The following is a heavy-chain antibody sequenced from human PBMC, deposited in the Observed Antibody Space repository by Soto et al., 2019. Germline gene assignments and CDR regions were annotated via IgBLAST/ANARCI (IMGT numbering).Heavy chain of an antibody. V-gene: IGHV4-59*01. CDR1: GGSISPFY. CDR3: ARVGGVAARTFDY. Sequence: QVQLQESGPGVVKPSETLSLTCTVSGGSISPFYWGWVRQPPGKGLEWIGYLYYSGNTNYNPSLKSRVTISVDASKNQVSLRLTSVTAADTAVYYCARVGGVAARTFDYWGQGTVVTVSS. D-gene: IGHD2-15*01. CDR2: LYYSGNT. J-gene: IGHJ4*02.